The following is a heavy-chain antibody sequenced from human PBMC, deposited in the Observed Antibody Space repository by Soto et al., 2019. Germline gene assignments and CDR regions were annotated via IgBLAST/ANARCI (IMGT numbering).Heavy chain of an antibody. CDR1: GFTFSSYS. CDR2: ISSSSSTI. Sequence: PGGFLRLSCAASGFTFSSYSMNWVRQAPGKGLEWVSYISSSSSTIYYADSVKGRFTISRDNAKNSLYLQMNSLRAEDTAVYYCARETILYFSTHAFDIWGQGTMVTVSS. CDR3: ARETILYFSTHAFDI. V-gene: IGHV3-48*01. J-gene: IGHJ3*02. D-gene: IGHD2-15*01.